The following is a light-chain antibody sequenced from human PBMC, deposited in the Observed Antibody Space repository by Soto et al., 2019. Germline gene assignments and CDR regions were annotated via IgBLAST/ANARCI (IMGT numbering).Light chain of an antibody. J-gene: IGKJ1*01. CDR3: QQYMSYS. CDR1: QSISNY. CDR2: AAS. Sequence: IQMTQSPSSLSANVGDRVTITCRASQSISNYLNWYQQKPGKAPKLLIYAASSLQSGVPSRFSGSGSGTDFTLTISSLQPEDFATYYCQQYMSYSFGQGTKVDI. V-gene: IGKV1-39*01.